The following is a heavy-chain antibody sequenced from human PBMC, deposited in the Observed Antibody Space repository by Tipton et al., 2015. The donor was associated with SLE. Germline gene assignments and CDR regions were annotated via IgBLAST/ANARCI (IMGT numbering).Heavy chain of an antibody. J-gene: IGHJ4*02. CDR1: GFTFSSYW. V-gene: IGHV3-48*03. D-gene: IGHD2-15*01. CDR2: ISSSGSTI. CDR3: AREGGSYSGTDY. Sequence: SLRLSCAASGFTFSSYWMSWVRQAPGKGLEWVSYISSSGSTIYYADSVKGRFTISRDNAKNSLYLQMNSLRAEDTAVYYCAREGGSYSGTDYWGQGTLVTVSS.